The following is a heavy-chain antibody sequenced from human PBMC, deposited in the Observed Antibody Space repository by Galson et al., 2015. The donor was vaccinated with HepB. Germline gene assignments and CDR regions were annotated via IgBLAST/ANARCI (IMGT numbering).Heavy chain of an antibody. CDR3: ARGPRAAAGTLHYGMDV. Sequence: SVKVSCKASGGTFSSYAISWVRQAPGQGLEWMGGIIPIFGTANYAQKFQGRVTITADESTSTAYMELSSLRSEDTAVYYCARGPRAAAGTLHYGMDVWGQGTTVTVSS. CDR2: IIPIFGTA. J-gene: IGHJ6*02. CDR1: GGTFSSYA. D-gene: IGHD6-13*01. V-gene: IGHV1-69*13.